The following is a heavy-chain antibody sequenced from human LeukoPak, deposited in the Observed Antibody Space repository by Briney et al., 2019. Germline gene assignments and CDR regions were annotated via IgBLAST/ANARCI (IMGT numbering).Heavy chain of an antibody. D-gene: IGHD5-12*01. CDR3: ARVEASGYDYGAFDY. V-gene: IGHV3-7*01. CDR1: GFTFNRYW. CDR2: IKQDGSAK. Sequence: GGSLRLSCAASGFTFNRYWMSWVRQAPGKELQWVANIKQDGSAKYYVDSVRGRFTISRDNAKNSLYLQMNSLRAEDTAVYYCARVEASGYDYGAFDYWGQGTLVTVSS. J-gene: IGHJ4*02.